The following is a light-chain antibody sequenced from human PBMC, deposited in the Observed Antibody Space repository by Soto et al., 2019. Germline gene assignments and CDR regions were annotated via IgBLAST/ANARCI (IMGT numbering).Light chain of an antibody. J-gene: IGLJ2*01. CDR2: GNS. CDR3: QPYSNSLSGSVL. CDR1: SSNIGAGYD. Sequence: QSVLTQPPSVSGAPGQRVTISCTGSSSNIGAGYDVHWYQQLPGTAPKLFIYGNSNRPSGVPDRFSGSKSGTSASLAITGLQAEDEVYYHSQPYSNSLSGSVLFGGGTKLTL. V-gene: IGLV1-40*01.